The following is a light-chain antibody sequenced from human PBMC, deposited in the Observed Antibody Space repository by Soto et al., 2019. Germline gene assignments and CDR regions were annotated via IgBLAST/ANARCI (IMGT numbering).Light chain of an antibody. Sequence: DIQMTQSPSSLSASVGDRVTITCRASQSITTYLNWYRQKPGKAPKLLIYAASSLQSGVPSRFSGSGSETEFTLSISSLQPEDFATYYCQQAYSFPITFGQGTRLEIK. V-gene: IGKV1-39*01. J-gene: IGKJ5*01. CDR1: QSITTY. CDR2: AAS. CDR3: QQAYSFPIT.